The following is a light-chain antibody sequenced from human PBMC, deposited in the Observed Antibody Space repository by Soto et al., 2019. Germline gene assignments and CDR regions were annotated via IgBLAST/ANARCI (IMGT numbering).Light chain of an antibody. V-gene: IGLV1-44*01. J-gene: IGLJ3*02. Sequence: QSVLTQPPSASGTPGQTVTISCSGSSSNIGSNSVNWYQQLPGAAPSLLIYSDDQRPSGVPDRFSGSKSGTSASLAISGLQSEDEADYYCQSYDINLSAFWVFGGGTQLTVL. CDR2: SDD. CDR1: SSNIGSNS. CDR3: QSYDINLSAFWV.